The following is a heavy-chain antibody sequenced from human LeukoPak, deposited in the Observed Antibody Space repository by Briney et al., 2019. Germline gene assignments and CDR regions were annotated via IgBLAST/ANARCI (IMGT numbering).Heavy chain of an antibody. CDR2: IRYDGSNK. V-gene: IGHV3-30*02. D-gene: IGHD2-2*01. CDR1: GFTLSSYG. Sequence: PGGSLRLSCAASGFTLSSYGMHWVRQAPGKGLEWVAFIRYDGSNKYYADSVKGRFTISRDNSKNTLYLQMNSLRAEDTAVYYCAKGYGVVPAASGHWGQGTLVTVSS. J-gene: IGHJ4*02. CDR3: AKGYGVVPAASGH.